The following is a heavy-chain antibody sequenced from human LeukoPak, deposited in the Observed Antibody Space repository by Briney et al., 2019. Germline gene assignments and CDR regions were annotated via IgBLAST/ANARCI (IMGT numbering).Heavy chain of an antibody. CDR1: GGSISSYY. D-gene: IGHD3-22*01. J-gene: IGHJ4*02. Sequence: SETLSLTCTVSGGSISSYYWSWIRQPPGKGLEWIGYIYYSGSTNYNPSLKSRVTISVDTSKNQFSLKLSSVTAADTAVYYCATLQSSGYDYSDYWGQGTLVTVSS. V-gene: IGHV4-59*08. CDR3: ATLQSSGYDYSDY. CDR2: IYYSGST.